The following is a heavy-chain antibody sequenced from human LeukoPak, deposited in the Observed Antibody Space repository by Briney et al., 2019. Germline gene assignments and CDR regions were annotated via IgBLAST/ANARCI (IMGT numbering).Heavy chain of an antibody. J-gene: IGHJ4*02. CDR2: IYYSGST. V-gene: IGHV4-59*01. CDR3: ARDERGYSGYVNY. Sequence: SETLSLTCTVSGGSISSYHWSWIRQPPGKGLEWIGYIYYSGSTNYNPSLKSRVTISVDTSKNQFSLKLSSVTAADTAVYYCARDERGYSGYVNYWGQGTLVTVSS. CDR1: GGSISSYH. D-gene: IGHD5-12*01.